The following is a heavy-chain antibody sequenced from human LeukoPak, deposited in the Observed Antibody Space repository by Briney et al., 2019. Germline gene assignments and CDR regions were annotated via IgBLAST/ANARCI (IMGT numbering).Heavy chain of an antibody. CDR3: TTGIPMIVVAHDS. CDR2: IKSKTDGGTT. Sequence: GGSLRLSCAASGFTFTNAWMTWVRQAPGKGLEWVGRIKSKTDGGTTDYAAPVKGRFTISRDDSKNTLYLQMNSLKTEDTAVYYCTTGIPMIVVAHDSWGQGTLVTVSS. D-gene: IGHD3-22*01. V-gene: IGHV3-15*01. J-gene: IGHJ5*01. CDR1: GFTFTNAW.